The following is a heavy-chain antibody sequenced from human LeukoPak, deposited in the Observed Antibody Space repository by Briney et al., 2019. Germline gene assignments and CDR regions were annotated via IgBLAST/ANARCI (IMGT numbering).Heavy chain of an antibody. CDR3: AKGRRVIMIQGANRVNQWIDP. V-gene: IGHV4-34*01. Sequence: SETLSLTCAVYGASFSGYYWSWIRQPPGKGLEWIGEINLGGSTNYNPSLKSRVTISLDTSKKQFSLKLNSVTAADTATYYCAKGRRVIMIQGANRVNQWIDPWGREPCHRLL. J-gene: IGHJ5*02. CDR1: GASFSGYY. D-gene: IGHD3-16*01. CDR2: INLGGST.